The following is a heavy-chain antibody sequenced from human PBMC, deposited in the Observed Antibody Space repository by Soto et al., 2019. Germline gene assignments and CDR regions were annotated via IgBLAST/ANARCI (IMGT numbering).Heavy chain of an antibody. CDR3: AHSQPGKTSGGGDLDY. CDR2: IYWDDDK. CDR1: GFSLSTSGVG. Sequence: GTGPTLVNPTQTLTLTCTFSGFSLSTSGVGVGWIRQPPGKALEWLALIYWDDDKRYSPSLKSRLTITKDTSKNQVVLTMTNMDPVNTATFYCAHSQPGKTSGGGDLDYGGQGTLVPVSS. J-gene: IGHJ4*02. D-gene: IGHD7-27*01. V-gene: IGHV2-5*02.